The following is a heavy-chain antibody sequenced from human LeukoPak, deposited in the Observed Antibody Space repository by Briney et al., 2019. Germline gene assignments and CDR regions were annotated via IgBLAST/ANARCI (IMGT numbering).Heavy chain of an antibody. D-gene: IGHD2-15*01. J-gene: IGHJ4*02. Sequence: GGSLRLSCGVSGFTLSEHAWSWVRQAPGEGLEWVAGIIDVGGTYYADSVKGRFTISRDSSMNTVYLQMNSLRAEDTATYYCAKDYCRGGNCPLPFFDSWGQGTLVTVSS. CDR1: GFTLSEHA. CDR2: IIDVGGT. CDR3: AKDYCRGGNCPLPFFDS. V-gene: IGHV3-23*01.